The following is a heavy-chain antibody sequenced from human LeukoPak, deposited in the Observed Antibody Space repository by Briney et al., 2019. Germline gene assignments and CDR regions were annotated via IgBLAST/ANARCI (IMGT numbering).Heavy chain of an antibody. CDR1: GGSISSSNYY. D-gene: IGHD6-6*01. Sequence: PSETLSLTCTVSGGSISSSNYYWDWIRQPPGKGLEWIGCIYCSGTTYYNPSLKSRLTISVDTSKNQFSLRLSSVTAADTAVYYCARHNTSSPPDYWGQGTLVTVSS. V-gene: IGHV4-39*01. J-gene: IGHJ4*02. CDR2: IYCSGTT. CDR3: ARHNTSSPPDY.